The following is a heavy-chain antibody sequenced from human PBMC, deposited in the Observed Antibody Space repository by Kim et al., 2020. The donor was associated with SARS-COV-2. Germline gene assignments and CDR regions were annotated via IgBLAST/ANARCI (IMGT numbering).Heavy chain of an antibody. CDR2: ISYDGSNK. Sequence: GGSLRLSCAASGFTFSSYAMHWVRQAPGKGLEWVAVISYDGSNKYYADSVKGRFTISRDNSKNTLYLQMNSLRAEDTAVYYCARERYTPRYSSSWYYGMDYWGQGTLVTVSS. CDR3: ARERYTPRYSSSWYYGMDY. CDR1: GFTFSSYA. J-gene: IGHJ4*02. V-gene: IGHV3-30*04. D-gene: IGHD6-13*01.